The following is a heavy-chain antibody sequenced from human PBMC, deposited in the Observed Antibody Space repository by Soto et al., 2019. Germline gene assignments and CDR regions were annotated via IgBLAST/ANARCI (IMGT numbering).Heavy chain of an antibody. V-gene: IGHV1-69*02. D-gene: IGHD3-10*01. CDR3: AIGSGSPDEDFDY. CDR1: GGTFSSYT. Sequence: QVQLVQSGAEVKKPGSSVKVSCRASGGTFSSYTISWVRQAPGQGLEWMGRIIPILGIANYAQKFQGRVTITADKSTSTAYMELSSLRSEDTAVYYCAIGSGSPDEDFDYWGQGTLVTVSS. CDR2: IIPILGIA. J-gene: IGHJ4*02.